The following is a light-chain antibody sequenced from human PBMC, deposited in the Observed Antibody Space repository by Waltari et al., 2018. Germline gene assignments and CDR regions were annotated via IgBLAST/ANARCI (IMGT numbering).Light chain of an antibody. CDR2: GNN. CDR1: SSNIGTHFA. CDR3: QSFDNSLSAWV. J-gene: IGLJ3*02. Sequence: QSVLTKPPSVSGAPGQRVTIPCTPGSSNIGTHFAVPWNQQLPGTAPKGLIHGNNNRPSGVPDRFSGSKSGTSASLAITGLQAEDEADYYCQSFDNSLSAWVFGGGTKLTVL. V-gene: IGLV1-40*01.